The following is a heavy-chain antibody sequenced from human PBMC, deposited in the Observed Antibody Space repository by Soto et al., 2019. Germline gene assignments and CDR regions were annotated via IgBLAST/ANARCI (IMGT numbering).Heavy chain of an antibody. V-gene: IGHV3-48*02. Sequence: EVQLVESGGGLVQPGGSLRLSCVASGFTFSNYGMNWLRQAPGMLESVSYIGSIISTTSCADSVKGRFTLSRDNAKNTLDLQMNILRDDDTAVDYCARGGGSRPDYWGQGTLVTVSS. J-gene: IGHJ4*02. CDR1: GFTFSNYG. D-gene: IGHD3-10*01. CDR3: ARGGGSRPDY. CDR2: IGSIISTT.